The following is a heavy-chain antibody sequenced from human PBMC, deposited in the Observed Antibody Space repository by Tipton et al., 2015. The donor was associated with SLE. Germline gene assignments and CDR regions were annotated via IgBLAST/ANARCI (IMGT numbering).Heavy chain of an antibody. CDR1: GGSISGHY. CDR2: IYYTGST. Sequence: TLSLTCTVSGGSISGHYWSWFRQPPGKGLEWIGYIYYTGSTNYNPSLKSRVTMSIDASKNQLSLKMNSVNAADTAVYYCARENRGWAPDAFDIWGQGTMVTVSS. V-gene: IGHV4-59*11. D-gene: IGHD6-19*01. J-gene: IGHJ3*02. CDR3: ARENRGWAPDAFDI.